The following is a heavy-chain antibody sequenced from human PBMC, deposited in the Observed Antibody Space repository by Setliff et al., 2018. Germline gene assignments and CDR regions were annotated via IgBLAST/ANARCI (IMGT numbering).Heavy chain of an antibody. CDR1: GYTFTSYG. Sequence: GASVKVSCKAPGYTFTSYGISWVRQAPGQGLEWMGWISAYNGNTNYAQKLQGRVTMTTDTSTSTAYMELRSLRSDDTAVYYCARDRRDYDILTGYYEFTFDYWGQGTLVTVSS. V-gene: IGHV1-18*01. D-gene: IGHD3-9*01. CDR3: ARDRRDYDILTGYYEFTFDY. J-gene: IGHJ4*02. CDR2: ISAYNGNT.